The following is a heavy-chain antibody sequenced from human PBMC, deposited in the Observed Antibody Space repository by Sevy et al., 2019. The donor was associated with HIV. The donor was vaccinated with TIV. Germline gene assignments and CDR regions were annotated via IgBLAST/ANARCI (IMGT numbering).Heavy chain of an antibody. CDR2: ISYDGSNK. J-gene: IGHJ4*02. D-gene: IGHD3-22*01. Sequence: GGSLRLSCAASGFTFSSYGMHWVRQAPGKGLEWVAVISYDGSNKYYADSVKGRLTISRDNSKNTLYLQMNSLRAEDTAVYYCAKGWPGPSWLFHNFDYWGQGTLVTVSS. V-gene: IGHV3-30*18. CDR3: AKGWPGPSWLFHNFDY. CDR1: GFTFSSYG.